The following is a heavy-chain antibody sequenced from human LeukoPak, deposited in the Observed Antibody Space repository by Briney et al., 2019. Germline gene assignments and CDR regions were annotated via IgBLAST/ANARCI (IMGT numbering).Heavy chain of an antibody. Sequence: GGSLRLSCAASGFTFSSYAMSWVRQAPGKGLEWVSAISGSGGSTYYADSVKGRFTISRDNSKNTLYLQMNSLRAEDTAVYYCAKASNGYSYGPSDYWGQGPLVTVSS. CDR1: GFTFSSYA. D-gene: IGHD5-18*01. V-gene: IGHV3-23*01. CDR3: AKASNGYSYGPSDY. J-gene: IGHJ4*02. CDR2: ISGSGGST.